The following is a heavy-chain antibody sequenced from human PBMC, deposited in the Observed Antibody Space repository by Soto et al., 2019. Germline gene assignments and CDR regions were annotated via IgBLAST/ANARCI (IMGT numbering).Heavy chain of an antibody. D-gene: IGHD2-15*01. V-gene: IGHV1-69*01. CDR2: IIPIFGTA. Sequence: VRLVQSGAEVKKPGSSVKVSCKASGGTFSSYAISWVRQAPGQGLERMGGIIPIFGTANYAQKFQGTVTITADESTSTAYMELSCLRTEDTAVYYCARVPHCSGGSCYSVYYYYGMDVWGQGATVTVSS. J-gene: IGHJ6*02. CDR1: GGTFSSYA. CDR3: ARVPHCSGGSCYSVYYYYGMDV.